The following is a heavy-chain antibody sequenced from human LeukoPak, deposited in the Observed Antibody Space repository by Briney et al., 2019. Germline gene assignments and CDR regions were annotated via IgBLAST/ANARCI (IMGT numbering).Heavy chain of an antibody. V-gene: IGHV4-30-4*01. CDR2: IYYSGST. CDR1: GGSISSGDYY. CDR3: ARGGYYYGSESHNWFDP. Sequence: SQTLSLTCTVSGGSISSGDYYWSWIRQPPGKGLEWIGYIYYSGSTYYNPSLKSRVTISVDTSKNQFSLKLSSVTAADTAVYYCARGGYYYGSESHNWFDPWGQGTLVTVSS. D-gene: IGHD3-10*01. J-gene: IGHJ5*02.